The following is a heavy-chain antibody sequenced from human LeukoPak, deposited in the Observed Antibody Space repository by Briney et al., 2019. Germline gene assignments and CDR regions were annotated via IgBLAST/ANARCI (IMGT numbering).Heavy chain of an antibody. CDR2: IKQDGSKK. CDR3: TRVGYIDEGIDY. V-gene: IGHV3-7*04. CDR1: GCTFSSYA. J-gene: IGHJ4*02. Sequence: GGSLRLSCAASGCTFSSYAMSWVRQAPGKGLEWVANIKQDGSKKSYVDSVKGRFTISRDNAKNSLYLQMNSLRAEDTAIYYCTRVGYIDEGIDYWGQGTLVTVSS. D-gene: IGHD5-24*01.